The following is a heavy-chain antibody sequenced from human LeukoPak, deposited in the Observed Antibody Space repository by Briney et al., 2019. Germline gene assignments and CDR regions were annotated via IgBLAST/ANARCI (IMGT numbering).Heavy chain of an antibody. J-gene: IGHJ5*02. CDR2: INPSSGGT. CDR1: VYTFTGYY. D-gene: IGHD4-23*01. CDR3: AREARVETRGQFDP. Sequence: GASVKVSCKASVYTFTGYYVHWVRQAPGQGLEWMGWINPSSGGTNYAQKFQGRVTMTRDTSISTAFMEVSSLRSDDTAVYYCAREARVETRGQFDPWGQGTLVTVSS. V-gene: IGHV1-2*02.